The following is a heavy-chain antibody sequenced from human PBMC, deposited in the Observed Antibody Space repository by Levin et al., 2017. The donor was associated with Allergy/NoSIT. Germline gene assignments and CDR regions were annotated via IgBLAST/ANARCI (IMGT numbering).Heavy chain of an antibody. CDR2: IIPMFGKA. Sequence: PGESLKISCKAFGGTLSNNAISWVRQAPGQGLEWMGGIIPMFGKATYAQQFQGRVTITADKSTSTAYMQLSGLRSEDTAGYFCARDGDRKGCWPYDAFEFWGQGTVVAVSS. CDR1: GGTLSNNA. J-gene: IGHJ3*01. CDR3: ARDGDRKGCWPYDAFEF. V-gene: IGHV1-69*06. D-gene: IGHD2-15*01.